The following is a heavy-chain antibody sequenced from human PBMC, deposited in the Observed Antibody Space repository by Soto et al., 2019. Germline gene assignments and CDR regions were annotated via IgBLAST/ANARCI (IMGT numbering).Heavy chain of an antibody. Sequence: EVQLVESGGGIVQPGGSLRLSCVASGFTFSTYWMHWVRQAPGKRLVWVSRIRGDGNDANYADSVRGRFSISRDNAKSTLYLQMNSLRAEDTTVYYCAGDLVSGSGSLGHWGQGTLVTFSS. CDR1: GFTFSTYW. J-gene: IGHJ4*02. CDR2: IRGDGNDA. D-gene: IGHD3-10*01. V-gene: IGHV3-74*01. CDR3: AGDLVSGSGSLGH.